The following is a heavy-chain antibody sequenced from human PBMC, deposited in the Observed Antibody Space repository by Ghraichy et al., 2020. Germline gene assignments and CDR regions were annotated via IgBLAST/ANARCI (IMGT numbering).Heavy chain of an antibody. D-gene: IGHD1-1*01. Sequence: ASVKVSCKASGYTFTSYYIHWVRQAPGQGLEWMGYTGSTRYAQRFQGRVTVTRDTSTSTVYMELRSLRSEDTAVYYCARDLGGWNDYWGQGTVVTVSS. CDR3: ARDLGGWNDY. V-gene: IGHV1-46*01. CDR1: GYTFTSYY. CDR2: YTGST. J-gene: IGHJ4*02.